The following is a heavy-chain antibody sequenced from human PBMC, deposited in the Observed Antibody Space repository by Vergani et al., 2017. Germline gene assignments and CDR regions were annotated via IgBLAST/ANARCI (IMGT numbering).Heavy chain of an antibody. J-gene: IGHJ4*02. Sequence: QVPLVESGGGVVPRGGSLRLSCATSGFTLSNSDMQWIRQGPGKGLEFVAFIQFDGSNQYYADSVKGRFTLSRDFSKNTLYLQMNSLRTDDTATYYCAKHFRGWGIDYWGQGTQVIVSS. CDR3: AKHFRGWGIDY. CDR1: GFTLSNSD. CDR2: IQFDGSNQ. V-gene: IGHV3-30*02. D-gene: IGHD3-16*01.